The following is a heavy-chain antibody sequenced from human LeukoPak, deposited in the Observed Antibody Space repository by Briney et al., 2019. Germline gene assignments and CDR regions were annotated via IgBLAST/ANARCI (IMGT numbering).Heavy chain of an antibody. D-gene: IGHD3-22*01. CDR3: AKDQGITMIVVVFDI. V-gene: IGHV3-30*18. CDR2: VSYDGSNK. Sequence: PGGSLRLSCAASGFTFSSYGMHWVRQAPGKGLEWVAVVSYDGSNKYYADSVKGRFTISRDNSKNTLYLQMNSLRAEDTAVYYCAKDQGITMIVVVFDIWGRGTMVTVSS. J-gene: IGHJ3*02. CDR1: GFTFSSYG.